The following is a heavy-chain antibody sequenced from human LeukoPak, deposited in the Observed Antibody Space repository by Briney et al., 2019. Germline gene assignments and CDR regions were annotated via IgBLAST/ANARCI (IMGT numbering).Heavy chain of an antibody. CDR3: ARDVVAARGSFDY. D-gene: IGHD2-2*01. V-gene: IGHV4-34*01. CDR2: INHSGST. Sequence: SGTLSLTCAVYGGSFSGYYWSWIRQPPGKGLEWIGEINHSGSTNYNPSLKSRVTISVDTSKNQFSLKLRSVTAADTAVYYCARDVVAARGSFDYWGQGTLVTVSS. CDR1: GGSFSGYY. J-gene: IGHJ4*02.